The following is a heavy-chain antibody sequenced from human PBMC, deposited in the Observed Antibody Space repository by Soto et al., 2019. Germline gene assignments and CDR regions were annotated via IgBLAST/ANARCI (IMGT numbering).Heavy chain of an antibody. CDR3: ARGSTVTTLTDY. Sequence: PSETLSLTCTVSGGSISSGGYYWSWIRQHPGKGLEWIGYIYYSGSTYYNPSLKSRVTISVDTSKNQFSLKLSSVTAADTAVYYCARGSTVTTLTDYWGQGTLVTVSS. CDR1: GGSISSGGYY. J-gene: IGHJ4*02. CDR2: IYYSGST. D-gene: IGHD4-17*01. V-gene: IGHV4-31*03.